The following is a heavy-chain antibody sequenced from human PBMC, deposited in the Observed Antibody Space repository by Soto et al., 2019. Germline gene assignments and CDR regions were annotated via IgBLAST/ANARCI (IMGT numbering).Heavy chain of an antibody. Sequence: VQLVESGGGLVKPGGSLRLSCAASGFTFSNAWMSWVRQAPGKGLEWVGRIKSKTDGGTTDYAAPVKGRFTISRDDSKNTLYLQMNSLKTEDTAVYYCTTDYDYVWGSYRFKRDYWGQGTLVTVSS. J-gene: IGHJ4*02. CDR2: IKSKTDGGTT. CDR3: TTDYDYVWGSYRFKRDY. CDR1: GFTFSNAW. D-gene: IGHD3-16*02. V-gene: IGHV3-15*01.